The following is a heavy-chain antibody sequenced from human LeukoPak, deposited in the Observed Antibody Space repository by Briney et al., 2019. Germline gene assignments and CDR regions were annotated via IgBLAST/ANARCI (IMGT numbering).Heavy chain of an antibody. CDR2: INGSGGST. CDR3: AKGGDMITFGGVIVSGAFDI. CDR1: GFTFSSYS. V-gene: IGHV3-23*01. J-gene: IGHJ3*02. Sequence: GGSLRLSCAASGFTFSSYSMNWVRQAPGKGLEWVSDINGSGGSTYYADSVKGRFTISRDNSKNTLYLQMNSLRAEDTAVYYCAKGGDMITFGGVIVSGAFDIWGQGTMVTVSS. D-gene: IGHD3-16*02.